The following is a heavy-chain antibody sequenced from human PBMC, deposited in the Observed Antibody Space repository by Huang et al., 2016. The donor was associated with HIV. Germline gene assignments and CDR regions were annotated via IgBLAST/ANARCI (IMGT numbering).Heavy chain of an antibody. CDR1: GFSISSYW. J-gene: IGHJ4*02. D-gene: IGHD3-22*01. CDR2: IKSAGSST. V-gene: IGHV3-74*01. Sequence: EVQLVEFGGGLVQPGGSLRLSCAASGFSISSYWLHCVRQAPGKGLGWVSSIKSAGSSTSYADSVKGRFTISIDNDKNTLYLQMNSLRAADTAVYYCARDPRIQSWLNFFDYWGQGTLVSVSS. CDR3: ARDPRIQSWLNFFDY.